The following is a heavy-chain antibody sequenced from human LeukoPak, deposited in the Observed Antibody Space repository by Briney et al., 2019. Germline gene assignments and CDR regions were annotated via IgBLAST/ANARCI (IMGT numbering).Heavy chain of an antibody. Sequence: GGSLRLSCAASGFTFSSYGMHWVRQAPGKGLEWVAVISYDGSNKYYADSVKGRFTISRDDSKNTLYLQMNSLRAEDTAVYYCAKDPKDYWGQGTLVTVSS. CDR3: AKDPKDY. CDR2: ISYDGSNK. CDR1: GFTFSSYG. V-gene: IGHV3-30*18. J-gene: IGHJ4*02.